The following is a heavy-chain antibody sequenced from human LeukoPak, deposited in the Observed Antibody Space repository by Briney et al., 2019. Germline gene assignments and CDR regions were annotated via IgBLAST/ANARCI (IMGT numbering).Heavy chain of an antibody. CDR2: IYYSGST. V-gene: IGHV4-59*01. J-gene: IGHJ4*02. CDR3: ARESTIFGVANRVYDY. CDR1: GGSISSYY. Sequence: SETLSLTCTVSGGSISSYYWSWIRQPPGKGLEWIGYIYYSGSTNYNPSLKSRVTISVDTSKNQFSLKLSSVTAADTAVYYCARESTIFGVANRVYDYWGQGTLVTVSS. D-gene: IGHD3-3*01.